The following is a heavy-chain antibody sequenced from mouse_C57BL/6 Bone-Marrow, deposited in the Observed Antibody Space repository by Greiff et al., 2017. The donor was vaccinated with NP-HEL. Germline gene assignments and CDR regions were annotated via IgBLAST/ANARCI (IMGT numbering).Heavy chain of an antibody. V-gene: IGHV10-1*01. Sequence: EVKVVESGGGLVQPKGSLKLSCAASGFSFNTYAMNWVRQAPGKGLEWVARIRSKSNNYATYYADSVKDRFTISRDDSESMLYLQMNNLKTEDTAMYYCVRHEGLRYAMDYWGQGTSVTVSS. CDR3: VRHEGLRYAMDY. J-gene: IGHJ4*01. CDR1: GFSFNTYA. D-gene: IGHD3-1*01. CDR2: IRSKSNNYAT.